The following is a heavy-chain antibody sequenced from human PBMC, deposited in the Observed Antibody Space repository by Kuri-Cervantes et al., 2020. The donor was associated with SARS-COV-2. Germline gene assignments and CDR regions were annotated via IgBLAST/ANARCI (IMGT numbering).Heavy chain of an antibody. CDR2: ISAYNGNT. D-gene: IGHD3-10*01. Sequence: ASVKVSCKASGYTLTGYYMHWVRQAPGQGLEWMGWISAYNGNTNYAQKLQGRVTMTTDTSTSTAYMELRSLRSDDTAVYYCARDAPMVRGAPHDYWGQGTLVTVSS. CDR3: ARDAPMVRGAPHDY. V-gene: IGHV1-18*04. CDR1: GYTLTGYY. J-gene: IGHJ4*02.